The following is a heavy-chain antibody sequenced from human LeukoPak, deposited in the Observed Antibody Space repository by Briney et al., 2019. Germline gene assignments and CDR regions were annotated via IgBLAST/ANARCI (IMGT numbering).Heavy chain of an antibody. CDR3: ERGTRFDY. V-gene: IGHV4-59*01. J-gene: IGHJ4*02. Sequence: SETLSLTCTVSGCSISSYYWSWIRQPPGKGLEGIGYIYYSGSSNYNPSLKSRVTISVDTSKNQFSLKMSSVNAADTAVYYCERGTRFDYWGQGTLVTVSS. CDR1: GCSISSYY. CDR2: IYYSGSS. D-gene: IGHD3-10*01.